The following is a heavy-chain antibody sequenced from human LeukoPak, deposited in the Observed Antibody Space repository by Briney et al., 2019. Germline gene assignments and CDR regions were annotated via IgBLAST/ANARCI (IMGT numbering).Heavy chain of an antibody. Sequence: GGSLSLSCAASGFTFSSYWMHWVRQAPGKGLVWVSRINSDGSSTSYADSVKGRFTISRDNAKNTLYLQMNSLRAEDTAVYYCARGLDFWSGVNWFDPWGQGTLVTVSS. D-gene: IGHD3-3*01. CDR2: INSDGSST. J-gene: IGHJ5*02. CDR1: GFTFSSYW. V-gene: IGHV3-74*01. CDR3: ARGLDFWSGVNWFDP.